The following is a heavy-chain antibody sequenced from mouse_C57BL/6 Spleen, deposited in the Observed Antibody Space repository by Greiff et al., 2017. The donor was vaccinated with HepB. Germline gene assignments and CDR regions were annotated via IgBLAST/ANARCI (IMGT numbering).Heavy chain of an antibody. CDR2: ISSGGDYI. CDR1: GFTFSSYA. CDR3: TRAQTAQALAY. D-gene: IGHD3-2*02. V-gene: IGHV5-9-1*02. Sequence: EVNVVESGEGLVKPGGSLKLSCAASGFTFSSYAMSWVRQTPEKRLEWVAYISSGGDYIYYADTVKGRFTISRDNARNTLYLQMSSLKSEDTAMYYCTRAQTAQALAYWGQGTLVTVSA. J-gene: IGHJ3*01.